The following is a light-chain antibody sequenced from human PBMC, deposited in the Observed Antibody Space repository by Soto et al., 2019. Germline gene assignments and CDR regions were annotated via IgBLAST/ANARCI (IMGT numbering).Light chain of an antibody. CDR2: LGS. J-gene: IGKJ4*01. CDR1: QSLLHTNGYNY. CDR3: MQAQQTPLT. Sequence: DIVMTQTPLSLPVTHGEPASISCRSSQSLLHTNGYNYLDWYLQKPGQSPQLLISLGSDRASGVPDRFSGSGSGTEFTLKIGRVEAEDVGVYYCMQAQQTPLTFGGGTQVEIK. V-gene: IGKV2-28*01.